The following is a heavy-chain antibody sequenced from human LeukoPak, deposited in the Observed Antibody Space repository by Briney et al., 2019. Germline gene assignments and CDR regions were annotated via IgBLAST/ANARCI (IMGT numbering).Heavy chain of an antibody. V-gene: IGHV3-23*01. CDR3: ARTRTAVAGTWFFDF. D-gene: IGHD6-19*01. Sequence: LTGGSLRLSCAASEFTFSNYAMSWVRQAPGKGLEWVSTISISSGTTHYAGSMKGRFTISRDNSKNTLYLQMNSLRADDTALYYCARTRTAVAGTWFFDFWGRGTLVSVSS. CDR1: EFTFSNYA. J-gene: IGHJ2*01. CDR2: ISISSGTT.